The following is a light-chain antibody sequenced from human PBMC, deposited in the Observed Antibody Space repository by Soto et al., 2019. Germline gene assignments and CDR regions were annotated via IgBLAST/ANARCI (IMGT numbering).Light chain of an antibody. CDR3: ASWDDSLSSWV. CDR1: NSNIGSNT. Sequence: QSVLTQPPSASGTPGQRVTVSCSGSNSNIGSNTVNWYQQLPGTAPKVLIYSNNQRPSGVPDRVSGSKSGTSASLAISGLQSEDEAHYYCASWDDSLSSWVFGGGTKLTVL. CDR2: SNN. J-gene: IGLJ3*02. V-gene: IGLV1-44*01.